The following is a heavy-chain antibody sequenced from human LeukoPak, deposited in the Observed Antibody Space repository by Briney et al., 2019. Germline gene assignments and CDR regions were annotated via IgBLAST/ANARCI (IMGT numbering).Heavy chain of an antibody. J-gene: IGHJ4*02. V-gene: IGHV3-21*01. CDR3: ASGWRRAIFGVVPGGY. Sequence: GGSLRLSCAASGFTFSSYSMDCVRQAPGKGLEWVSSISSSSSYIYYADSVKGRFTISRDNAKNSLYLQMNRLRAEDTAVYYCASGWRRAIFGVVPGGYWGQGTLVTVSS. CDR1: GFTFSSYS. CDR2: ISSSSSYI. D-gene: IGHD3-3*02.